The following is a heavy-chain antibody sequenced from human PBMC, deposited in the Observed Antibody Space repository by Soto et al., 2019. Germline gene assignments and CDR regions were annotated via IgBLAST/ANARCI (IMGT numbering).Heavy chain of an antibody. CDR1: GGSFSGYY. V-gene: IGHV4-34*01. CDR2: INHSGST. J-gene: IGHJ3*02. Sequence: PSETLSLTCAVYGGSFSGYYWSWIRQPPGKGLEWIGEINHSGSTNYNPSLKSRVTISVDTSKNQSSLKLSSVTAADTAVYYCARVSLLPPYSGYEYAFDIWGQGTMVTVS. D-gene: IGHD5-12*01. CDR3: ARVSLLPPYSGYEYAFDI.